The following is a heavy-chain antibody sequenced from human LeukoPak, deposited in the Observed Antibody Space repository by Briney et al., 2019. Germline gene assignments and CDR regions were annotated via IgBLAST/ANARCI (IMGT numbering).Heavy chain of an antibody. J-gene: IGHJ4*02. Sequence: GGSLTLSCAASGFTFSSYGMDWVRQAPGKGLEGVAFIRYDGGNKYYADSVKGRFPISRHHSKNTLYLQMHSLRAEDTGVYYCAKDLPDWGIDYWGEGTLVTVSS. D-gene: IGHD7-27*01. V-gene: IGHV3-30*02. CDR2: IRYDGGNK. CDR3: AKDLPDWGIDY. CDR1: GFTFSSYG.